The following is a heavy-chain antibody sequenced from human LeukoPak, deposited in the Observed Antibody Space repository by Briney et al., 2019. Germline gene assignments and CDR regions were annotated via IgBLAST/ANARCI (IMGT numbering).Heavy chain of an antibody. CDR1: GYTLTELS. CDR3: ATGGRNCSSTSCYAQEWYWFDP. V-gene: IGHV1-24*01. CDR2: FDPEDGET. D-gene: IGHD2-2*01. J-gene: IGHJ5*02. Sequence: ASVKVSCKVSGYTLTELSMHWVRQAPGKGLEWMGGFDPEDGETIYAQKFQGRVTMTEDTSTDAAYMELSSLRSEDTAVYYCATGGRNCSSTSCYAQEWYWFDPWGQGTLVTVSS.